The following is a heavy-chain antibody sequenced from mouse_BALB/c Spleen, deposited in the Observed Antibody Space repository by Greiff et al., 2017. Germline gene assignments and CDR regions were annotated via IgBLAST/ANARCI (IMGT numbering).Heavy chain of an antibody. V-gene: IGHV7-3*02. CDR3: ARDGSSSYDAMDY. CDR2: IRNKANGYTT. J-gene: IGHJ4*01. Sequence: EVQLVESGGGLVQPGGSLRLSCATSGFTFTDYYMSWVRQPPGKALEWLGFIRNKANGYTTEYSASVKGRFTISRDNSQSILYLQMNTLRAEDSATYYCARDGSSSYDAMDYWGQGTSVTVSS. CDR1: GFTFTDYY. D-gene: IGHD1-1*01.